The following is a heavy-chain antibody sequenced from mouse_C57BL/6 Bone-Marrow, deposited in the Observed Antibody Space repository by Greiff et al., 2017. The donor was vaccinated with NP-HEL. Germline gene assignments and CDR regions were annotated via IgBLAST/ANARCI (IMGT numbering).Heavy chain of an antibody. CDR2: IDPSDSYT. J-gene: IGHJ4*01. CDR1: GYSFTSYW. CDR3: ARESNYVDYAMDY. V-gene: IGHV1-69*01. D-gene: IGHD2-5*01. Sequence: VQLQQPGAELVMPGASVKLSCKASGYSFTSYWMHWVKQRPGQGLEWIGEIDPSDSYTNYNPKFKGKSTLTVDKSSSTAYMQLSSLTSEDSAVYYCARESNYVDYAMDYWGQGTSVTVSS.